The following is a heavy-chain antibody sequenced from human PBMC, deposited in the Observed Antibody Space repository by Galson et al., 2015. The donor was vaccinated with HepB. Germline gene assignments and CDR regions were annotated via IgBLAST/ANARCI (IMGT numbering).Heavy chain of an antibody. D-gene: IGHD6-19*01. CDR1: DFTFSLYW. CDR2: IDGEGKTI. CDR3: AKETRSSGWYDYYYYGMDV. J-gene: IGHJ6*02. Sequence: SLRLSCAASDFTFSLYWIHWVRQTPGKGLVWVSLIDGEGKTITYADSVKGRFTSSRDNAKNTAYLQMNSLRAEDTAVYYCAKETRSSGWYDYYYYGMDVWGQGTTVTVSS. V-gene: IGHV3-74*03.